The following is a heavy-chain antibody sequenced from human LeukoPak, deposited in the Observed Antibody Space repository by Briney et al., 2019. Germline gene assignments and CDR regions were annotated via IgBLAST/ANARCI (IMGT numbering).Heavy chain of an antibody. CDR3: ARVVVLEWLAPIPDY. Sequence: GASVKVSCKASGGTFSSYTISWVRQAPGQGLEWMGRIIPILGIANYAQKFQGRVTITADKSTSTAYMELSSLRSEDTAVYYCARVVVLEWLAPIPDYWGQGTLVTVSS. J-gene: IGHJ4*02. D-gene: IGHD3-3*01. CDR2: IIPILGIA. CDR1: GGTFSSYT. V-gene: IGHV1-69*02.